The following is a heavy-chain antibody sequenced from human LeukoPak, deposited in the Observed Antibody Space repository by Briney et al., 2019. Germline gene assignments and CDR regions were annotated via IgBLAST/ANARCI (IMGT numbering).Heavy chain of an antibody. CDR1: GGSISSYY. CDR2: IYYSGST. D-gene: IGHD6-13*01. J-gene: IGHJ1*01. Sequence: PSETLSLTCTVSGGSISSYYWSWIRQPPGKGLEWIGYIYYSGSTNYNPSLKSRVTISVDTSKNQFSLKLSSVTAAGTAVYYCARHGGYSSPYLHWGQGTLVTVSS. CDR3: ARHGGYSSPYLH. V-gene: IGHV4-59*08.